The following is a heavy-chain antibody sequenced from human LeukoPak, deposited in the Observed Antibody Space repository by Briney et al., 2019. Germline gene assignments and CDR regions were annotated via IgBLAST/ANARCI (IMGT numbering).Heavy chain of an antibody. CDR2: ISAYNGNT. J-gene: IGHJ4*02. CDR3: ARARLRSFDY. CDR1: GYTFTSYG. V-gene: IGHV1-18*01. D-gene: IGHD2-15*01. Sequence: GASVKVSCKASGYTFTSYGISWVRQAPGQGPEWTGWISAYNGNTNYAQKFQGRVTMTRDTSISTAYMELSRLRSDDTAVYYCARARLRSFDYWGQGTLVTVSS.